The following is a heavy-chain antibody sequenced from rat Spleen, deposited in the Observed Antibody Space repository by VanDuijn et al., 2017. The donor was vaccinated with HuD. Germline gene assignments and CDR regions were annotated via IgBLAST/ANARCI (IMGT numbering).Heavy chain of an antibody. D-gene: IGHD1-9*01. CDR2: ISTGGGNT. V-gene: IGHV5-25*01. CDR3: ARRHYGYTDYFDN. Sequence: EVQLVESDGGLVQPGRSLKLSCAASGFTFSDYYMAWVRQAPTKGLEWVATISTGGGNTYYRDSVKGRFTISRENAKSTLSLQMDSLRSEDTATYYCARRHYGYTDYFDNWGQGVMVTVSA. CDR1: GFTFSDYY. J-gene: IGHJ2*01.